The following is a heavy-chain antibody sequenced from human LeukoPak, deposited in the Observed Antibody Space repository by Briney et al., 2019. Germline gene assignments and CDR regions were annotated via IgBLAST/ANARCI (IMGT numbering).Heavy chain of an antibody. CDR2: IIPILGLA. J-gene: IGHJ4*02. Sequence: ASVKVSCKASGGTFSSYTLSWVRQAPGQGLEWMGRIIPILGLANYAQKFQGRVTITADKSTSTAYMELSSLRSEDTAVYYCAPHYGSGSYASDYWGQGTLLTVSS. D-gene: IGHD3-10*01. CDR3: APHYGSGSYASDY. V-gene: IGHV1-69*02. CDR1: GGTFSSYT.